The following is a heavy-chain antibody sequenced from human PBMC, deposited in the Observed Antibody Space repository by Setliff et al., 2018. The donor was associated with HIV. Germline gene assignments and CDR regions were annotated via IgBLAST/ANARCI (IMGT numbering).Heavy chain of an antibody. CDR2: IYFSGST. Sequence: PSETLSLTCTVSGGSISSTSYYWGWIRQPPGKDLEWIGSIYFSGSTYYNPSLKSRLTISVDTSNNQISLKLTSVTAADTAVYYCTIPASSLAPNWGRGTLVTVSS. CDR3: TIPASSLAPN. V-gene: IGHV4-39*01. CDR1: GGSISSTSYY. J-gene: IGHJ4*02.